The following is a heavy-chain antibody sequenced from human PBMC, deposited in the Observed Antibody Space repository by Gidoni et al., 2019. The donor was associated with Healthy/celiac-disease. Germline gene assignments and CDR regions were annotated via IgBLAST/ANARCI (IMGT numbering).Heavy chain of an antibody. J-gene: IGHJ3*02. CDR2: ISYDGSNK. Sequence: VQPGRSLRLSCAASGFTFSSYAMHWVRQAPGKGLEWGAVISYDGSNKYYADSVKGRFTISRDNSKNTLYLQMNSLRAEDTAVYYCARDQLLGYCSGGSCYGVGSAFDIWGQGTMVTVSS. CDR3: ARDQLLGYCSGGSCYGVGSAFDI. CDR1: GFTFSSYA. V-gene: IGHV3-30-3*01. D-gene: IGHD2-15*01.